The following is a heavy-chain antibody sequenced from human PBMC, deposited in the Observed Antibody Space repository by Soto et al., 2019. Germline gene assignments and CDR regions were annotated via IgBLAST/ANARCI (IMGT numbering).Heavy chain of an antibody. D-gene: IGHD6-13*01. Sequence: PSETLSLTCTVSGGSISSGGYYWSWIRQHPGKGLKWIGYIYYSGSTYYNPSLKSRVTISVDTSKNQFSLKLSSVTAADTAVYYCARGGPGIAAAGLDYWGQGTLVTVSS. J-gene: IGHJ4*02. V-gene: IGHV4-31*03. CDR2: IYYSGST. CDR3: ARGGPGIAAAGLDY. CDR1: GGSISSGGYY.